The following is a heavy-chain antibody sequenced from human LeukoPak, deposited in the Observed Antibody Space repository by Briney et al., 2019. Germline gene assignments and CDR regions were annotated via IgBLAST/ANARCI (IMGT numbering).Heavy chain of an antibody. CDR2: IYSTGDT. CDR3: ARGSRVYDRSGFHTWHDY. D-gene: IGHD3-22*01. Sequence: ASETLSLTCTVSGGSISSYYWSWVRQPPVKGLEWIGYIYSTGDTSYNPSLESRVSISMDTSKNHFSLEITSVTAADTAVYYCARGSRVYDRSGFHTWHDYWGHGTLVTVSS. J-gene: IGHJ4*03. CDR1: GGSISSYY. V-gene: IGHV4-59*01.